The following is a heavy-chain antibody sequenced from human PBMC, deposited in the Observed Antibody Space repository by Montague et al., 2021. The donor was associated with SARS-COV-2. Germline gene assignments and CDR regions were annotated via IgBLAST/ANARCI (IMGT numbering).Heavy chain of an antibody. CDR3: ARDRGDAAESVLDY. D-gene: IGHD6-13*01. CDR2: ISACNGNP. J-gene: IGHJ4*02. Sequence: SVKVSCKASGYNLNIYGISWVRQAPGQGLEWMGWISACNGNPNYAQKLQGRVTMTTDTSTSTAYMELRSLRSDDTAVYYCARDRGDAAESVLDYWGQGTLVTVS. CDR1: GYNLNIYG. V-gene: IGHV1-18*01.